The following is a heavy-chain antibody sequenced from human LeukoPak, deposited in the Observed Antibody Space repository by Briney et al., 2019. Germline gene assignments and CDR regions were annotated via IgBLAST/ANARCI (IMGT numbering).Heavy chain of an antibody. CDR3: ARGGIAVAGTPVYYYYYYMDV. CDR2: IYYSGST. J-gene: IGHJ6*03. Sequence: SETLSLTCTVSGGSISSYYWSWIRQPPGKGLEWIGYIYYSGSTNYNPSLKSRVTISVDTSKNQFSLKLSSVTAADTAVYYCARGGIAVAGTPVYYYYYYMDVWGKGTTVTVSS. D-gene: IGHD6-19*01. CDR1: GGSISSYY. V-gene: IGHV4-59*01.